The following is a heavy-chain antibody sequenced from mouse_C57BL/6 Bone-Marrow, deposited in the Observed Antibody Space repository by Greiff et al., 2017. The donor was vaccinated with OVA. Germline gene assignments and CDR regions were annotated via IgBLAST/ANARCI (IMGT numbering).Heavy chain of an antibody. D-gene: IGHD1-1*01. V-gene: IGHV1-19*01. CDR1: GYTFTDYY. CDR2: INPYNGGT. CDR3: ARGSSYCWYIDD. Sequence: VQLQQSGPVLVKPGASVKMSCKASGYTFTDYYMNWVKQSHGKSLEWIGVINPYNGGTSYNQKFKGKATLTVDKSSSTAYMELSSLTSEDSAVYYRARGSSYCWYIDDWGKGTTVTVSS. J-gene: IGHJ1*03.